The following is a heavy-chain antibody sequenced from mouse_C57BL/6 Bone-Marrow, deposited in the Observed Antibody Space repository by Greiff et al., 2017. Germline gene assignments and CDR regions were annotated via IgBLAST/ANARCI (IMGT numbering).Heavy chain of an antibody. D-gene: IGHD2-4*01. J-gene: IGHJ4*01. CDR3: ARRAYYDYDEAMDY. CDR2: ISSGGSYT. Sequence: EVQLVESGGDLVKPGGSLKLSCAASGFTFSSYGMSWVRQTPDKRLEWVATISSGGSYTYYPDSVKGRFTISRDNAKNPLYLQMSSLKSEDTAMYYCARRAYYDYDEAMDYWGQGTSVTVSS. V-gene: IGHV5-6*01. CDR1: GFTFSSYG.